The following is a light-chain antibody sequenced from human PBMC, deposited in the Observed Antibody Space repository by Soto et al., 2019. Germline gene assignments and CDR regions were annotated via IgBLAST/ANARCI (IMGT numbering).Light chain of an antibody. J-gene: IGLJ2*01. CDR3: SSYGASSTL. V-gene: IGLV2-14*03. CDR1: STDIGSYNY. Sequence: QSALTQPASLPGSPRQSITISCTGTSTDIGSYNYVSWYQQHPGKAPKLMIFDVSYRPSGISDRFSGSKSGNTASLSISGLQPEDEADYYCSSYGASSTLFGGGTKVTVL. CDR2: DVS.